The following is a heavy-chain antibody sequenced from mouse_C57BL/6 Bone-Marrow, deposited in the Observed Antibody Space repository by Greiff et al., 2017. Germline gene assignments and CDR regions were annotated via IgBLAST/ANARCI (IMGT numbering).Heavy chain of an antibody. CDR3: ATHYYGSSYCAMDY. D-gene: IGHD1-1*01. CDR2: INPNNGGT. J-gene: IGHJ4*01. V-gene: IGHV1-22*01. CDR1: GYTFTDYN. Sequence: VQLQQSGPELVKPGASVKMSCKASGYTFTDYNMHWVKQSHGKSLEWIGYINPNNGGTSYNQKVKGKATLTVNKSSSTAYMELRSLTSEDSAVYYCATHYYGSSYCAMDYWGQGTSVTVSS.